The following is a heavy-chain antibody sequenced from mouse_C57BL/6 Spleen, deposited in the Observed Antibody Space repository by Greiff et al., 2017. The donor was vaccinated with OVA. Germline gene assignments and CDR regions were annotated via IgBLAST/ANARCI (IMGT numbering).Heavy chain of an antibody. J-gene: IGHJ2*01. V-gene: IGHV1-80*01. Sequence: QVQLQQSGAELVKPGASVKISCKASGYAFSSYWMNWVKQRPGKGLEWIGQIYPGDGDTNYNGKFKGKATLTADKSSSTAYMQLSSLTSEDSAVYYCAREDDGYYFFFDYWGQGTTLTVSS. CDR3: AREDDGYYFFFDY. CDR1: GYAFSSYW. CDR2: IYPGDGDT. D-gene: IGHD2-3*01.